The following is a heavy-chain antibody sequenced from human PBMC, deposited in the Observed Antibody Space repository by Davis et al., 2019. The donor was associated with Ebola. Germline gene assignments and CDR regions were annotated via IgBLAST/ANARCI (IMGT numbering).Heavy chain of an antibody. CDR2: INPSGGST. V-gene: IGHV1-46*01. CDR3: ARERRITIFGVVTPNTFDY. D-gene: IGHD3-3*01. Sequence: SVKVSCKASGYTFTSYGISWVRQSPGQGLEWMGIINPSGGSTSYAQKFQGRVTMTRDTSTSTVYMELSSLRSEDTAVYYFARERRITIFGVVTPNTFDYWGQGTLVTVSS. CDR1: GYTFTSYG. J-gene: IGHJ4*02.